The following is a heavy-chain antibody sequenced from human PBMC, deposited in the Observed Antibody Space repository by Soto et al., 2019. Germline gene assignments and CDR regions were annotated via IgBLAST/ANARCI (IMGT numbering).Heavy chain of an antibody. CDR3: ASALVTIGLDA. J-gene: IGHJ5*02. V-gene: IGHV4-59*01. CDR1: GFFISSYG. Sequence: GTLCLTCAASGFFISSYGWSWIRQAPWKGLEWIWYISCSSSTKYNPYLKSRVTISVNTSENHSSLQLSSMPAADTAVYYCASALVTIGLDAWCQGTLVTVSS. D-gene: IGHD3-3*01. CDR2: ISCSSST.